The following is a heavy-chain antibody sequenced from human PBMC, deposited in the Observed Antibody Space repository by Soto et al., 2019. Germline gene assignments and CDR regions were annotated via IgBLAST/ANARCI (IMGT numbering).Heavy chain of an antibody. V-gene: IGHV4-34*01. J-gene: IGHJ3*02. CDR1: GGSFSGYY. CDR3: ARPAPPNYDILTGYYKGAGAFDI. Sequence: SETLSLTCAVYGGSFSGYYWSWIRQPPGKGLEWIGEINHSGSTNYNPSLKSRVTISVDTSKNQFSLKLSSVTAADTAVYYCARPAPPNYDILTGYYKGAGAFDIWGQGTMVTVSS. D-gene: IGHD3-9*01. CDR2: INHSGST.